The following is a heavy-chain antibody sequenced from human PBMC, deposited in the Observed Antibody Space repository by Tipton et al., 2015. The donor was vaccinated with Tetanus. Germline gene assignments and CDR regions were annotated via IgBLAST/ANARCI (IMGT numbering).Heavy chain of an antibody. CDR2: IWYDGSNK. Sequence: SLRLSCAASGFTFSSYGMHWVRQAPGKGLEWVAVIWYDGSNKYYADSVKGRFTISRDNSKNTLYLQMNSLRAEDTAVYYCAREMVYANPNYYYGMDVWGQGTPVPVSS. CDR1: GFTFSSYG. CDR3: AREMVYANPNYYYGMDV. V-gene: IGHV3-33*01. J-gene: IGHJ6*02. D-gene: IGHD2-8*01.